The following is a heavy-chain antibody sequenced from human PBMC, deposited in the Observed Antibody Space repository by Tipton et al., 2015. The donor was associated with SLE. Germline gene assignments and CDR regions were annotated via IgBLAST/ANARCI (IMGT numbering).Heavy chain of an antibody. CDR1: GPSINTYY. CDR3: ATYPTGYYYGLDV. J-gene: IGHJ6*02. Sequence: LRLSCTVSGPSINTYYWTWIRQPAGKGLEWIGPFYAPGNTNYNPSLRSRVTISVDTSKNQFSLRLSSVTAADTAVYYCATYPTGYYYGLDVWGQGTTVTVSS. CDR2: FYAPGNT. V-gene: IGHV4-4*07.